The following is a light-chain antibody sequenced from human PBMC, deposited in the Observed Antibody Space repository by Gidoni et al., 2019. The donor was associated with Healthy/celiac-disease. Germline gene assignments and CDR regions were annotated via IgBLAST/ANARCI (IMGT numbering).Light chain of an antibody. Sequence: SYVLTQPPSVSVAPGQTARLTCGGNNIGSKSVHWYQQKPGQAPVLVVYDDSDRPSGNTERFSGSNSGNTATLTISSVEAGDEADYYCQVWDSSSDHYVFGTGTKVTVL. CDR3: QVWDSSSDHYV. V-gene: IGLV3-21*02. CDR1: NIGSKS. J-gene: IGLJ1*01. CDR2: DDS.